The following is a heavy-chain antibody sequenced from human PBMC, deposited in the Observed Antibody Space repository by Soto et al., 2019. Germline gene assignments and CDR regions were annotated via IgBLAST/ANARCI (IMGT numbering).Heavy chain of an antibody. V-gene: IGHV3-74*01. Sequence: GGSLRLSCAASGFTFTNYWMHWVRQGPEKGLVWVSRIDNDGIYTSYADSVKGRLTISRDNAKNTLYLEMNNLRAEDTAVYYCGSVFEYWGQGSLVTVSS. CDR2: IDNDGIYT. J-gene: IGHJ4*02. CDR1: GFTFTNYW. CDR3: GSVFEY.